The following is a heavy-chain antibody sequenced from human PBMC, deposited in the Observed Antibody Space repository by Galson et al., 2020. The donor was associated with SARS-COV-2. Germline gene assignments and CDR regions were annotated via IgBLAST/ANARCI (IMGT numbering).Heavy chain of an antibody. Sequence: SETLSLTCAVYGGSFSGYSWTWIRQAPGKGLEWIGEINVSGSTTSSPSLKSRVTISVDTSKHQFSLTVRSLTAADTAFYYCARGHRGVVPSPILGLGPFYSYYYMDVWGKGTAVTVSS. CDR1: GGSFSGYS. CDR3: ARGHRGVVPSPILGLGPFYSYYYMDV. J-gene: IGHJ6*03. V-gene: IGHV4-34*01. CDR2: INVSGST. D-gene: IGHD3-10*01.